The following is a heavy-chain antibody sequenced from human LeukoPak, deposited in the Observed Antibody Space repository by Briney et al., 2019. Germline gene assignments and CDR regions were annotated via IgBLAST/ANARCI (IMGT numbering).Heavy chain of an antibody. J-gene: IGHJ4*02. CDR1: GFTFSSYA. CDR2: IYSGGST. V-gene: IGHV3-53*01. CDR3: ARGRDGYNYDY. D-gene: IGHD5-24*01. Sequence: GGSLRLSCAASGFTFSSYAMSWVRQAPGKGLEWVSVIYSGGSTYYADSVKGRFTTSRDNSKNTLYLQMNSLRAEDTAVYYCARGRDGYNYDYWGQGTLVTVSS.